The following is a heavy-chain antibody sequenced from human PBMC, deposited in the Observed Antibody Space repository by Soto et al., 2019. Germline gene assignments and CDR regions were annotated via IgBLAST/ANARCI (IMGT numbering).Heavy chain of an antibody. CDR1: GGTVASSHW. CDR2: VYHTGDT. V-gene: IGHV4-4*02. Sequence: SSETLSLTCGVSGGTVASSHWWSWVRQSPGGGLEWIGNVYHTGDTNFNPSLQSRVTISVDKSNNQFSLRLNSLTAADTAVYFCAREVVTAGGNNYFDPWGPGTLVT. D-gene: IGHD2-21*02. CDR3: AREVVTAGGNNYFDP. J-gene: IGHJ5*02.